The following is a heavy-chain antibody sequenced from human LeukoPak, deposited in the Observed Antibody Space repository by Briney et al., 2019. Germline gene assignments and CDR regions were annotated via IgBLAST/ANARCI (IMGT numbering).Heavy chain of an antibody. J-gene: IGHJ4*02. CDR1: GFTFSAYS. D-gene: IGHD5-24*01. Sequence: PGGSLRLSCAASGFTFSAYSMNWVRQAPGKGLEWISYIGISSGNTEYADSVKGRFTISGDKAKNSLYLQMNSLRVEDTAVYYCARDYKYAFDNWGQGTLVTVSS. CDR3: ARDYKYAFDN. V-gene: IGHV3-48*01. CDR2: IGISSGNT.